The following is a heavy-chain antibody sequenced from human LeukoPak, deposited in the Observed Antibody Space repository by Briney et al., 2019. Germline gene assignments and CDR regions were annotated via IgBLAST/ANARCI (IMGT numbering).Heavy chain of an antibody. V-gene: IGHV4-39*01. CDR1: GGSISSSSYD. CDR2: IYYSGST. J-gene: IGHJ6*03. Sequence: TSETLSLTCAVSGGSISSSSYDWGWVRRPPGKGLEWIGSIYYSGSTYYNPSLKSRVTISVDTSKNQFSLKLSSVTAADTAVYYFARQFVAVTGTSNYMDVWGKGTTVSVSS. D-gene: IGHD2-21*02. CDR3: ARQFVAVTGTSNYMDV.